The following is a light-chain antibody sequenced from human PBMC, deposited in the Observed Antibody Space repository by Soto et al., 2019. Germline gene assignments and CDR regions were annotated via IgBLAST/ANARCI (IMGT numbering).Light chain of an antibody. Sequence: EIVLTQSPGTLSLSPGERATLSCRASQSVSNTYLVWYQQKPGQAPRLLIYGASIRATGVPDRFIGSGSGTDFTLTITRLEPADFAVYHCQVLRGSPGYTFGQGTTLEIK. CDR3: QVLRGSPGYT. CDR1: QSVSNTY. CDR2: GAS. J-gene: IGKJ2*01. V-gene: IGKV3-20*01.